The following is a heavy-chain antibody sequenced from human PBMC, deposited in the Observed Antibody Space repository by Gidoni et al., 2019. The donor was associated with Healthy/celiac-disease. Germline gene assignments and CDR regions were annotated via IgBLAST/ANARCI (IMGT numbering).Heavy chain of an antibody. CDR3: ARVGYYYDSSGPTDAFDI. CDR2: INSDGSST. J-gene: IGHJ3*02. D-gene: IGHD3-22*01. V-gene: IGHV3-74*01. Sequence: EVQLVESGGGLVQPGGSLRLSCAASGFTFSSYWMHWVRQAPGKGLVWVSRINSDGSSTSYADSVKGRFTISRDNAKNTLYLQMNSLRAEDTAVYYCARVGYYYDSSGPTDAFDIWGQGTMVTVSS. CDR1: GFTFSSYW.